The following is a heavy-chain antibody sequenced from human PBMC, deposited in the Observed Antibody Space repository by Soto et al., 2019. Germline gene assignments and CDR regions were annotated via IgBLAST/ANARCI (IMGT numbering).Heavy chain of an antibody. CDR3: ARDRDIVVVPAAIPPEYYFDY. Sequence: QVQLVQSGAEVKKPGSSVKVSCKASGGTFSSYTISWVRQAPGQGLEWMGRIIPILGIANYAQKFQGRVTITADKSTSTAYIELSSLRSEDTAVYYCARDRDIVVVPAAIPPEYYFDYWGQGTLVTVSS. CDR2: IIPILGIA. D-gene: IGHD2-2*01. V-gene: IGHV1-69*08. J-gene: IGHJ4*02. CDR1: GGTFSSYT.